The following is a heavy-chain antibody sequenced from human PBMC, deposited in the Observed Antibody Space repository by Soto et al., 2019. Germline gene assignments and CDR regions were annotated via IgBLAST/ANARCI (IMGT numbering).Heavy chain of an antibody. CDR1: GFTFSSYD. V-gene: IGHV3-13*01. CDR3: ARERRVPAAIRENYYGMDV. Sequence: EVQLVESGGCLVQPGGSLRLSCAASGFTFSSYDMHWVRQATGKGLEWVSAIGTAGDTYYPGSVKGRFTISRENAKNSLYLQMNSLRAGDTAVYYCARERRVPAAIRENYYGMDVWGQGTTVTVSS. CDR2: IGTAGDT. D-gene: IGHD2-2*02. J-gene: IGHJ6*02.